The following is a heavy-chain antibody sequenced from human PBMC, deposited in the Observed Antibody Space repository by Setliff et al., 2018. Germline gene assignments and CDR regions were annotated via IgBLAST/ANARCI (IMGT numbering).Heavy chain of an antibody. J-gene: IGHJ3*02. D-gene: IGHD3-10*01. CDR2: IYHSGNT. V-gene: IGHV4-38-2*02. Sequence: SETLSLTCNVSGDSISSTYHWGWIRQSPGQGLEWIGTIYHSGNTYYNPSLNSRLTISVDRSKNQFSLKLSSVTAADTAVYYCARGPYYVSGSYVPGAFDIWGQGTMVTVSS. CDR1: GDSISSTYH. CDR3: ARGPYYVSGSYVPGAFDI.